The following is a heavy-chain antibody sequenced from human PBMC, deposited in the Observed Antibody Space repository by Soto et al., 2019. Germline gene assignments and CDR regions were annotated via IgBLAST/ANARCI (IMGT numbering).Heavy chain of an antibody. CDR3: AHKGPEYWHVDY. D-gene: IGHD2-8*02. Sequence: QITLKESGPPLVRPTQTLTLTCAFSGFSLSTSGVGVGWIRQPPGKALEWLAVIYWDDSKHYSPSLRSRLTITKYTSKNQVVLTLTNVDPMATGTSSCAHKGPEYWHVDYWGQGTLVTVSS. CDR2: IYWDDSK. V-gene: IGHV2-5*02. J-gene: IGHJ4*02. CDR1: GFSLSTSGVG.